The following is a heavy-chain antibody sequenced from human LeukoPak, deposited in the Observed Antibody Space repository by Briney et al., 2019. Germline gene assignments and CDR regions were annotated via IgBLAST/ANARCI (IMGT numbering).Heavy chain of an antibody. J-gene: IGHJ6*02. CDR1: GFPFSSYW. V-gene: IGHV3-7*03. CDR3: AKRLVATIHGYYYYGMDV. D-gene: IGHD5-12*01. Sequence: GGSLRLSCVASGFPFSSYWMTWVRQAPGKGLEWVANIKQDGSKKSYVDSVKGRFTISRDNSKNTLYLQMNSLRAEDTAVYYCAKRLVATIHGYYYYGMDVWGQGTTVTVSS. CDR2: IKQDGSKK.